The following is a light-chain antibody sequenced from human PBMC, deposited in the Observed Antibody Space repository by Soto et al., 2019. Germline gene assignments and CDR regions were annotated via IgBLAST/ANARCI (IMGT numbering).Light chain of an antibody. V-gene: IGLV2-8*01. CDR1: SSDVGGYNY. Sequence: QSALTQPPSASGSPGQSVTISCTGTSSDVGGYNYVSWYQQHPGKAPKLMIYEVSKGPSGVPDRFSGSKSGNTASLTVSGLQAEDEADYYCSSYAGSNTFGEWVFGGGTKLTVL. CDR3: SSYAGSNTFGEWV. J-gene: IGLJ3*02. CDR2: EVS.